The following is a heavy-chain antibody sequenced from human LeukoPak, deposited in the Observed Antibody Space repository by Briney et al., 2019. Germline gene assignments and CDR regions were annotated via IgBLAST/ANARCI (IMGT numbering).Heavy chain of an antibody. J-gene: IGHJ4*02. CDR2: ILPSGGGDST. CDR3: AKDGPWRPAAE. V-gene: IGHV3-23*01. CDR1: GFTFKNHA. Sequence: GGSLRLSCAASGFTFKNHAMSWVRQAPGKGLEWVSAILPSGGGDSTYTADSMKGRFTISRDNSKDMLYLQIDSLRAEDTAIYFCAKDGPWRPAAEWGQGVLVTVSS. D-gene: IGHD2-2*01.